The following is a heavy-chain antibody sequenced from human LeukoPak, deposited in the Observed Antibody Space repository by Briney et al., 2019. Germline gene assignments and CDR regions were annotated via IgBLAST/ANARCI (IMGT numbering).Heavy chain of an antibody. V-gene: IGHV1-69*01. CDR2: IIPIFGTA. D-gene: IGHD2-2*02. CDR3: ARVPRYCSSTSCNRLDV. Sequence: SVKVSCKASGGTFSRYAISWVRQAPGQGLEWMGGIIPIFGTANYTQKFQGRVTITADESTSTAYMELSRLRSDDTAVYYCARVPRYCSSTSCNRLDVWGKGTTVTVSS. J-gene: IGHJ6*04. CDR1: GGTFSRYA.